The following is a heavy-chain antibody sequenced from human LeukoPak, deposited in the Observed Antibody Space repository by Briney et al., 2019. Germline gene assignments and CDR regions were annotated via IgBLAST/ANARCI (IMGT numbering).Heavy chain of an antibody. CDR1: NYSIRSGYY. Sequence: SSETLSLTCGVSNYSIRSGYYWGWVRQPPGKGLEWIGSIYHSGSTYYNPSLKTRVNILVDTSKNQFSLKLSSVTAADMAVYYCARVPPWFGGPPGAFDIWGQGTMVTVSS. V-gene: IGHV4-38-2*01. D-gene: IGHD3-10*01. J-gene: IGHJ3*02. CDR3: ARVPPWFGGPPGAFDI. CDR2: IYHSGST.